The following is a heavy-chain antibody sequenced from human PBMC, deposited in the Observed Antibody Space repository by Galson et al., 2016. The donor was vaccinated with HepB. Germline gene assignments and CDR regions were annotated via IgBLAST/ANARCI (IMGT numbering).Heavy chain of an antibody. CDR2: IKRDGTEK. D-gene: IGHD3-10*01. CDR1: GFTFNNYW. J-gene: IGHJ4*02. Sequence: SLRLSCAASGFTFNNYWMSWVRQAPGKGLEWVANIKRDGTEKYYLDSVEGRFTVSRDNAKNSPSLQMDSLRAEDTAVYYCARGSYYGSGSYGIYFDYWGQGTLVTVSS. CDR3: ARGSYYGSGSYGIYFDY. V-gene: IGHV3-7*04.